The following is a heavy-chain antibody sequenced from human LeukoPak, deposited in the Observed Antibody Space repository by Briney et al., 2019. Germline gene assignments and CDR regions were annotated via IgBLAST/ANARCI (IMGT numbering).Heavy chain of an antibody. CDR1: GFTFSSYA. D-gene: IGHD3-22*01. CDR3: AKGTITMIVVVITPLDY. J-gene: IGHJ4*02. CDR2: ISGSGGST. Sequence: GGSLRLSCAASGFTFSSYAMSWVRQAPGKGLEWVSAISGSGGSTYYADSVKGRFTISRGNSKNTLYLQMNSLRAEDTAVYYCAKGTITMIVVVITPLDYWGQGTLVTVSS. V-gene: IGHV3-23*01.